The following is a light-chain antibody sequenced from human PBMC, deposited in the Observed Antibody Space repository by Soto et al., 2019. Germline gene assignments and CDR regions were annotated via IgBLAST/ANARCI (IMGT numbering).Light chain of an antibody. CDR3: QQYGSSLPMYT. V-gene: IGKV3-20*01. CDR1: QSVSSSY. J-gene: IGKJ2*01. CDR2: GAS. Sequence: EIVLTQSPGTLSLSPGERATLSCRASQSVSSSYLAWYQQKPGQAPRLLIYGASSRATGIPDRFSGSGSGTDFTLTISSLEPEDFAVYYCQQYGSSLPMYTFGQGTKLEIK.